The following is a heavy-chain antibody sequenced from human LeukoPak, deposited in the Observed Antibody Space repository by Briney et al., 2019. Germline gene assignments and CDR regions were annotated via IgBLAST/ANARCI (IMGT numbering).Heavy chain of an antibody. J-gene: IGHJ4*02. D-gene: IGHD6-13*01. CDR3: ARHAKAYGSSCDY. V-gene: IGHV5-10-1*01. CDR1: GYSFTTYW. CDR2: IDPSDSYT. Sequence: GESLKISRKGSGYSFTTYWISWVRQMPGEGLEWMGRIDPSDSYTNYSPSFQGHVTISADKSFSTAYLQWTSLKASDTAMYYCARHAKAYGSSCDYWGQGTLVTVSS.